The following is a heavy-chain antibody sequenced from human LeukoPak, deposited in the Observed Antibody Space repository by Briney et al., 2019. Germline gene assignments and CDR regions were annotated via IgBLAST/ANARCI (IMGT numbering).Heavy chain of an antibody. D-gene: IGHD3-10*01. CDR3: ARGQREAGSSVLWFGELLRTDYYYGMDV. CDR2: IYYSGST. J-gene: IGHJ6*02. V-gene: IGHV4-59*01. Sequence: PSETLSLTCTVSGGSISSYYWSWIRQPPGKGLEWLGYIYYSGSTNYNPSLKSRVTISVDTSKNQFSLKLSSVTAADTAVYYCARGQREAGSSVLWFGELLRTDYYYGMDVWGQGTTVTVSS. CDR1: GGSISSYY.